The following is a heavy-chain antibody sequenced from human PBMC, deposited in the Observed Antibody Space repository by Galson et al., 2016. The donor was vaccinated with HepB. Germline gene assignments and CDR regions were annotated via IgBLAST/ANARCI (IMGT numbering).Heavy chain of an antibody. V-gene: IGHV1-69*13. J-gene: IGHJ3*02. CDR2: FIPIFATA. CDR1: GDTFSNYA. CDR3: ASQLVGAARPESFDI. D-gene: IGHD3-10*01. Sequence: SVKVSCKASGDTFSNYAISWVRQAPGQGLEWMGGFIPIFATANYAQKFQGRLTVTADESPSTAYMELSSLTSEDTAVYYCASQLVGAARPESFDIWGQGTVVTVSS.